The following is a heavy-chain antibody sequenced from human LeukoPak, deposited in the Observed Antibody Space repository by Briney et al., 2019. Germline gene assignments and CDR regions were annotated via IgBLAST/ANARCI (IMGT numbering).Heavy chain of an antibody. J-gene: IGHJ4*02. CDR1: GGSIPSGRRY. D-gene: IGHD5-24*01. CDR3: AAHAHNPQSNY. V-gene: IGHV4-39*01. Sequence: SETLSLTHSVSGGSIPSGRRYWGWVRQPPGKGLEWIGSIYYSGSTYYNPSLKSRVTISGDTSKNQFSLKLSSVTAPDTAVYYCAAHAHNPQSNYRGPGTLVTVSS. CDR2: IYYSGST.